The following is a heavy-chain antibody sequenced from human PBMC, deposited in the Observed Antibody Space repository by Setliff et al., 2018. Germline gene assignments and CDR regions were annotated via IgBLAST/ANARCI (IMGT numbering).Heavy chain of an antibody. J-gene: IGHJ5*02. D-gene: IGHD2-15*01. CDR3: ARDSPEMVAPPAAHCFDP. CDR2: IHPSDGSP. Sequence: GASVKVSCKASGYTFSSHYMHWVRQAPGQGLEWVGMIHPSDGSPGYAQKFQDRVTMIRDTSTSTAYMELRSLTSDDTAVYYCARDSPEMVAPPAAHCFDPWGQGTLVTVSS. CDR1: GYTFSSHY. V-gene: IGHV1-46*01.